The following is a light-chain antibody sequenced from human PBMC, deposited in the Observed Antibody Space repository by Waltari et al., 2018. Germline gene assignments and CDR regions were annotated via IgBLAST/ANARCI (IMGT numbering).Light chain of an antibody. CDR1: QSVLYDSNNKDY. Sequence: CKSSQSVLYDSNNKDYLAWYQQKPGQPPKLLISWASTRESGVPDRFSGSGSETDFTLTISSLQAEDVAVYYCQQYYSNPHTFGPGTRVAIK. J-gene: IGKJ3*01. V-gene: IGKV4-1*01. CDR3: QQYYSNPHT. CDR2: WAS.